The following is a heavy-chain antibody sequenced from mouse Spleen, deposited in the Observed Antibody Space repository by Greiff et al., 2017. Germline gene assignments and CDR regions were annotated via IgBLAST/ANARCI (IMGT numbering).Heavy chain of an antibody. J-gene: IGHJ4*01. D-gene: IGHD1-1*01. Sequence: EVKLVESEGGLVQPGSSMKLSCTASGFTFSDYYMAWVRQVPEKGLDWVAYINHDGSSTYYLDSLKSRFIISRDNAKNILYLQMSSLKSEDTETYYGERDRDNYGSRYNDRDYWGQGTSVTVSS. CDR2: INHDGSST. V-gene: IGHV5-16*01. CDR3: ERDRDNYGSRYNDRDY. CDR1: GFTFSDYY.